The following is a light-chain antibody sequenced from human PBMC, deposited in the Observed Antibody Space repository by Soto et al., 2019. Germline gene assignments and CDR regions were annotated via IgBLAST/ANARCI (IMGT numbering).Light chain of an antibody. V-gene: IGKV3-11*01. CDR2: QTS. CDR1: QYINTR. CDR3: QQRRSCPRT. J-gene: IGKJ1*01. Sequence: EIVLKQSPATLSSIPGDRVTLSCRASQYINTRLAWYQHRPGQAPRLLIYQTSLRAAGIPASFSARGSGQYFTPTISVVQPEDFALYYCQQRRSCPRTFGQGTKVDI.